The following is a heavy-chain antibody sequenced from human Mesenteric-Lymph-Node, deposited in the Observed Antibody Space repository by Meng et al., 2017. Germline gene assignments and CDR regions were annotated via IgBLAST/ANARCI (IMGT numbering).Heavy chain of an antibody. CDR3: ARGLVVPAAPADWFDP. V-gene: IGHV4-4*02. D-gene: IGHD2-2*01. CDR1: GGSISSSNW. CDR2: INHSGST. Sequence: VQVQGSGPGLGKPSGTLSLTCAVSGGSISSSNWGSWVRQPPGKGLEWIGEINHSGSTNYNPSLKSRVTISVDTSKNQFSLKLSSVTAADTAVYYCARGLVVPAAPADWFDPWGQGTLVTVSS. J-gene: IGHJ5*02.